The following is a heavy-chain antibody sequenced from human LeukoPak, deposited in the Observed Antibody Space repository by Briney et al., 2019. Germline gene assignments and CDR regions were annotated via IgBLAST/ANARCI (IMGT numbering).Heavy chain of an antibody. J-gene: IGHJ4*02. V-gene: IGHV3-30*18. D-gene: IGHD2-8*01. CDR1: GFTFNNYA. Sequence: GGSLRLSCAASGFTFNNYAMHWVRQAQGQGLEWLAFTSYDGSSQFYADSVKGRFTISRDNSKNTLYLQLNSLRPEDAAVYYCAKSGSIVLMVASWGQGTLVTVS. CDR2: TSYDGSSQ. CDR3: AKSGSIVLMVAS.